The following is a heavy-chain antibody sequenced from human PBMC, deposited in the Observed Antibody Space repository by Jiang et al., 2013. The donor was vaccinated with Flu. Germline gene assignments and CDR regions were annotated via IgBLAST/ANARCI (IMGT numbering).Heavy chain of an antibody. J-gene: IGHJ4*02. CDR2: INPNSGGT. CDR3: ARDPGSAVVAAPYFDY. V-gene: IGHV1-2*02. CDR1: GYTLTGHY. D-gene: IGHD3-22*01. Sequence: SGAEVKKPGASVRVSCKASGYTLTGHYMHWVRQAPGQGLEWMGWINPNSGGTVSAQKFQGRVTMTSDTSVSTAYLDLTGLRSGDTAVYFCARDPGSAVVAAPYFDYWGQ.